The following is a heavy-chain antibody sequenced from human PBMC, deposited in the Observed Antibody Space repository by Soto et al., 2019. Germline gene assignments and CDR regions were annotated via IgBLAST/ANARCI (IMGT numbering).Heavy chain of an antibody. CDR2: ISGSGGST. CDR3: AKFPVADPFVY. CDR1: GFTFSSYA. D-gene: IGHD6-19*01. J-gene: IGHJ4*02. V-gene: IGHV3-23*01. Sequence: GRSLRLSCAASGFTFSSYAMSWVRQAPGKGLEWVSAISGSGGSTYYADSVKGRFTISRDNSKNTLYLQMNRLRAEDTAVYYCAKFPVADPFVYWGQGTLVTAS.